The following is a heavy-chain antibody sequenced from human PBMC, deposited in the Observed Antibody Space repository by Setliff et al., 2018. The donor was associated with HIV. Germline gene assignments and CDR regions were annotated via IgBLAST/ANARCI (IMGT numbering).Heavy chain of an antibody. Sequence: ASVKVSCKASGYTFTSYGISWVRQAPGQGLEWMGWISAYNGNTNYAQKLQGRVTMTTDTSTSTAYMELSSLRSEDTAVYYCARPGIAAADYYFDYWGQGALVTVSS. J-gene: IGHJ4*02. CDR1: GYTFTSYG. D-gene: IGHD6-13*01. V-gene: IGHV1-18*01. CDR2: ISAYNGNT. CDR3: ARPGIAAADYYFDY.